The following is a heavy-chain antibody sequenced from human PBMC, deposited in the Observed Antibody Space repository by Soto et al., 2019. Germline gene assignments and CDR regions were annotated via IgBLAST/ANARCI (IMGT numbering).Heavy chain of an antibody. Sequence: EVQLLESGGGLVQPGGSLRLSCAASGFTFSTYSMSWVRQAPGKGLEWVSAISGSGGTTYYADSVKGRFTISRDNSKNTLYLQMNSLRAEDTAVYYCARVLAAADWAQGTLVTVSS. CDR1: GFTFSTYS. D-gene: IGHD2-15*01. CDR2: ISGSGGTT. CDR3: ARVLAAAD. J-gene: IGHJ4*02. V-gene: IGHV3-23*01.